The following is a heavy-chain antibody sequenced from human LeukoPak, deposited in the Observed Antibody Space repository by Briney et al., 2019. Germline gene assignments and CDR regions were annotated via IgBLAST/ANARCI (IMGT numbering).Heavy chain of an antibody. CDR3: ARGFWSGYDLAAFDI. D-gene: IGHD3-3*01. Sequence: SETLSLTCTVSGGSISSGSYYWSWIRQPAGKGLEWIGRIYASGSTSYNPSLKSRVTISVDTSKNQFSLKLRSVTAADTAVYYCARGFWSGYDLAAFDIWGQGTMVTVSS. CDR1: GGSISSGSYY. V-gene: IGHV4-61*02. CDR2: IYASGST. J-gene: IGHJ3*02.